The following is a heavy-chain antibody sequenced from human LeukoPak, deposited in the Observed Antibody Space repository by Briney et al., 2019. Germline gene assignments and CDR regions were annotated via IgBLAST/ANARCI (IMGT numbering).Heavy chain of an antibody. Sequence: GGSLRLSCAASGFTFDDYTMHWVRQAPGKGLEWVSLISWDGGSTYYADCVKGRFTISRDNSKNSLYLQMNSLRTEDTALYYCAKDRGSGSYHMGGFDYWGQGTLVTVSS. CDR1: GFTFDDYT. CDR2: ISWDGGST. CDR3: AKDRGSGSYHMGGFDY. V-gene: IGHV3-43*01. D-gene: IGHD3-10*01. J-gene: IGHJ4*02.